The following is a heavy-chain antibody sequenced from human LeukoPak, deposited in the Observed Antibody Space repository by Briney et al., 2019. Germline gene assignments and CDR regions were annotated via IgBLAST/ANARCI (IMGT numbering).Heavy chain of an antibody. D-gene: IGHD3-22*01. V-gene: IGHV4-39*01. CDR3: ARQGRYYDSGGYPDY. CDR2: IYYSGSN. CDR1: GGSISSSSYY. Sequence: SETLSLTCTVSGGSISSSSYYWGWICQPPGKGLEWLGSIYYSGSNYYNPSLKSRVTISVGTSKNQFFLKLSSVTAADTAVYYCARQGRYYDSGGYPDYWGQGTLVTVSS. J-gene: IGHJ4*02.